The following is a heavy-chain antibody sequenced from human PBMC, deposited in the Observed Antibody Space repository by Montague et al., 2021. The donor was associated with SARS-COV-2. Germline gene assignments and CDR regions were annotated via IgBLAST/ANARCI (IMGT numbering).Heavy chain of an antibody. V-gene: IGHV4-59*01. Sequence: SETLSLTCTVSGGSIDGNHWTWVRQSPGKGLEWIGQIGSTNYSPSLESRISTSVDTSKSQFSLNLASVTAADSAIYYCAMLYGGGGGRGYWGQGTLVTVSS. CDR2: IGST. D-gene: IGHD4-23*01. CDR1: GGSIDGNH. CDR3: AMLYGGGGGRGY. J-gene: IGHJ4*02.